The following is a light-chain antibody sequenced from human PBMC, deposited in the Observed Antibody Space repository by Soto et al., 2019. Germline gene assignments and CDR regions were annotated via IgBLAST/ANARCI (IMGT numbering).Light chain of an antibody. J-gene: IGKJ4*01. V-gene: IGKV1-33*01. CDR3: QQYDNPPVT. CDR1: QDISKY. CDR2: DAS. Sequence: DIQMTQSPSSLSASVGDRVTITCQASQDISKYLNWYQQRPGKAPNLLIYDASSLEAGVPSSFTGSGSGTDFTFTISSLQPEDIATYYCQQYDNPPVTFGGGTKVEIK.